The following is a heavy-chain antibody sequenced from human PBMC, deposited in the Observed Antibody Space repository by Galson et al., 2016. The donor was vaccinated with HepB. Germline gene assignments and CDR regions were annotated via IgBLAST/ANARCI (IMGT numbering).Heavy chain of an antibody. D-gene: IGHD1-1*01. V-gene: IGHV3-53*01. J-gene: IGHJ4*02. CDR2: ISTRRTT. Sequence: SLRLSCAASGVSGTYMSWVRQAPGKGLAWVASISTRRTTYYSDSVQGRFTLSRDNSNNTLYLQMNGLRAEDTAVYYCAKERLVRRIFDHWGQGTLLTVSS. CDR1: GVSGTY. CDR3: AKERLVRRIFDH.